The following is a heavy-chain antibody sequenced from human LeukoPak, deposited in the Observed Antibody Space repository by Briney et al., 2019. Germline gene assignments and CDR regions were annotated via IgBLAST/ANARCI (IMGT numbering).Heavy chain of an antibody. CDR3: ASGYSYGYKEYYYFDY. V-gene: IGHV4-4*07. J-gene: IGHJ4*02. CDR1: GGSISSYY. CDR2: IYTSGST. D-gene: IGHD5-18*01. Sequence: ESSETLSLTCTVSGGSISSYYWSWIRQPAGKGLEWIGRIYTSGSTNYNPSLKSRVTLSVDTSKNQFSLKLSSVTAADTAVYYCASGYSYGYKEYYYFDYWGQGTLVTVSS.